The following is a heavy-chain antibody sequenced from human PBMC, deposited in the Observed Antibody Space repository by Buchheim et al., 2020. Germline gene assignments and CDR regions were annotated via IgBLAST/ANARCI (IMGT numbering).Heavy chain of an antibody. CDR3: AEDSGYHGSGSFRLPDP. V-gene: IGHV3-30*18. J-gene: IGHJ5*02. D-gene: IGHD3-10*01. CDR2: ISYDGSNK. Sequence: QVQLVESGGGVVQPGRSLRLSCAASGFTFSSYGMHWVRQAPGKGLEWVAVISYDGSNKYYADSVKGRFTISRDNSQNTLYLQMNSLRGGGTAVYYCAEDSGYHGSGSFRLPDPWGQGTL. CDR1: GFTFSSYG.